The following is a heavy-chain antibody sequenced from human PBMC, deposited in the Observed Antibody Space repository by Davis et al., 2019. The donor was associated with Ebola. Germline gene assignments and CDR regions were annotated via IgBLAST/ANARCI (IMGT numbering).Heavy chain of an antibody. D-gene: IGHD3-16*01. CDR1: GFTFSNFW. CDR2: INSDGSST. V-gene: IGHV3-74*01. Sequence: HTAGSLRLSCAASGFTFSNFWMHWVLRAPGKGTVWVSRINSDGSSTSYAASVKGRFTISKDNAKNTLYLQMTSLRADDTAVYYCATDPYGGNPQSADYWGQGTLVTVSS. J-gene: IGHJ4*02. CDR3: ATDPYGGNPQSADY.